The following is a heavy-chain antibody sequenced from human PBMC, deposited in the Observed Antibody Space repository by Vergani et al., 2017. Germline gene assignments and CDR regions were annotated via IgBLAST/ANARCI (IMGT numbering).Heavy chain of an antibody. J-gene: IGHJ4*02. Sequence: QVQLVESGGRVVQPGRSLRLSCATSGFTLSSYGIHWVRQAPGKGLEWVAVIWSDGSHKYYGDSVKGRFTISRDSSKNTLYLQMNSLRAEDTAVYYCARDRGYYDSGDYYVGEYDYWGQGILVTVSS. D-gene: IGHD3-22*01. CDR2: IWSDGSHK. CDR3: ARDRGYYDSGDYYVGEYDY. CDR1: GFTLSSYG. V-gene: IGHV3-33*01.